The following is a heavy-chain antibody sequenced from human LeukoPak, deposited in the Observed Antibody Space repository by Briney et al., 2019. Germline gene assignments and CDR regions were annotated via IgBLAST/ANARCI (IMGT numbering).Heavy chain of an antibody. Sequence: GGSLRLSCAASGFTFSSYEMNWVRQAPGKGLEWVSYISSSGSTIYYADSVKGRFTISRDNAKNSLYLQMNSLRAEDTAVYYCARDPSTIFGVVPDYYYYMDVWGKGTTVTVSS. V-gene: IGHV3-48*03. CDR3: ARDPSTIFGVVPDYYYYMDV. CDR1: GFTFSSYE. CDR2: ISSSGSTI. J-gene: IGHJ6*03. D-gene: IGHD3-3*01.